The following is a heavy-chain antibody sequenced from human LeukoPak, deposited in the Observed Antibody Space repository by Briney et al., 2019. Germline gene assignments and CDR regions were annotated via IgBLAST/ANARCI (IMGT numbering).Heavy chain of an antibody. CDR2: IYYSGST. J-gene: IGHJ3*02. Sequence: SETLSLTCTVSGGSISSGGYYWGWIRQPPGKGLEWIGSIYYSGSTYYNPSLKSRVTISVDTSKNHFSLKLNSVTAADTAVYYCARLHTTVILGRGFDIWGQGTMVTVSS. V-gene: IGHV4-39*02. CDR1: GGSISSGGYY. D-gene: IGHD4-11*01. CDR3: ARLHTTVILGRGFDI.